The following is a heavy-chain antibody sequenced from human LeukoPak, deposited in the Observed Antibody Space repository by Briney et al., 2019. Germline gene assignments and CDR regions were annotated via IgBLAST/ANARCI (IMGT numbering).Heavy chain of an antibody. J-gene: IGHJ4*02. CDR2: IYYSGST. V-gene: IGHV4-61*01. Sequence: SETLSLTCTVSGGSVSSGSYYWSWIRQPPGKGLEWIGYIYYSGSTNYNPSLKSRVTISVDTSKNQFSLKLSSVTAADTAVYYCARDPHGSGILHYWGQGTLVTVSS. D-gene: IGHD3-10*01. CDR1: GGSVSSGSYY. CDR3: ARDPHGSGILHY.